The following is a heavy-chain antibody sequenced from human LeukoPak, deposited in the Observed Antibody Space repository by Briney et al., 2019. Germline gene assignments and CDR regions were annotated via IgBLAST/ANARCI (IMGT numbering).Heavy chain of an antibody. CDR2: ISAYNGNT. Sequence: GASVNLSCKASGYTFTSYGISWVRQAPGQGLEWMGGISAYNGNTNYAQKLQGRVTMTTDTSTNTAYMELRSLRSDDTAVYYCASPTVTTSHYYGIDVWGQGTTVTVSS. CDR3: ASPTVTTSHYYGIDV. CDR1: GYTFTSYG. J-gene: IGHJ6*02. D-gene: IGHD4-11*01. V-gene: IGHV1-18*01.